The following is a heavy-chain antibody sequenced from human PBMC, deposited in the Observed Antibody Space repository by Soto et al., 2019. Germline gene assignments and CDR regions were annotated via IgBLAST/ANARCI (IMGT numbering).Heavy chain of an antibody. CDR2: IYSGGST. V-gene: IGHV3-53*04. CDR3: ARDYSSSSGYWYFDL. Sequence: EVQLVESGGGLVQPGGSLRLSCAASGFTVSSNYMSWVRQAPGKGLEWVSVIYSGGSTYYADSVKGRFTISRHNSKNTLYLQMNSLRAEDRAVYYCARDYSSSSGYWYFDLWGRGTLVTVSS. D-gene: IGHD6-6*01. CDR1: GFTVSSNY. J-gene: IGHJ2*01.